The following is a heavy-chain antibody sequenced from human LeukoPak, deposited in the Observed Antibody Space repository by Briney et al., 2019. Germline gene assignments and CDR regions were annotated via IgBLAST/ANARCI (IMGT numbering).Heavy chain of an antibody. CDR2: MRPSGDNT. CDR3: ARARDDFWSYYYYYMDV. J-gene: IGHJ6*03. Sequence: GRSMRLSCAASGFTFSSYDMTWVRPAPERGLKWVASMRPSGDNTYYGGSVKGRFTISRDNSRNTLFLQMGSLRAEGMAVYYCARARDDFWSYYYYYMDVWGKGTTVIVSS. V-gene: IGHV3-23*01. CDR1: GFTFSSYD. D-gene: IGHD3-3*01.